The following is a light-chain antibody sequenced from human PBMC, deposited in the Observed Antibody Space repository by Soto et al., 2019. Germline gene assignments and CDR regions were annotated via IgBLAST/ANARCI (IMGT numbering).Light chain of an antibody. CDR2: GSS. Sequence: QSALTQPPSVSGAPGQSVSISCTGSNSNIGAPYDVHWYQQLPGAAPKLLIFGSSNRPSGVPDRFSGSKSGTSASLAITGLQAEDEADYYCQSYDSSLSGMIFGGGTKLTVL. V-gene: IGLV1-40*01. CDR1: NSNIGAPYD. CDR3: QSYDSSLSGMI. J-gene: IGLJ2*01.